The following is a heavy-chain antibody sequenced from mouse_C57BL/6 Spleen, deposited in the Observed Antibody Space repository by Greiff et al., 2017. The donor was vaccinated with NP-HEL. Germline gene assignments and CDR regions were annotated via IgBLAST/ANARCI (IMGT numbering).Heavy chain of an antibody. Sequence: VQLQQSGPELVKPGASVKLSCKASGYTFTSYGINWVKQRPGQGLEWIGWIYPRDGSTKYNEKFKGKATLTVDTSSSTAYMELHSLTSEDSAVYFCAIRDYFDYWGQGTTLTVSS. CDR1: GYTFTSYG. V-gene: IGHV1-85*01. CDR2: IYPRDGST. J-gene: IGHJ2*01. CDR3: AIRDYFDY.